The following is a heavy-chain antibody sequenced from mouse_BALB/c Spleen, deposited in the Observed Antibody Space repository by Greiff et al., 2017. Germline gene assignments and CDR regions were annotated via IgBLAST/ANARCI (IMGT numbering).Heavy chain of an antibody. Sequence: VQLKQSGPELEKPGASVKISCKASGYSFTGYNMNWVKQSNGKSLEWIGNIDPYYGCTSYNQKFKGKATLTVDKSSSTAYMQLKSLTSEDSAVYYCARRKDYYGSRDWYFDVWGAGTTVTVSS. V-gene: IGHV1-39*01. J-gene: IGHJ1*01. D-gene: IGHD1-1*01. CDR2: IDPYYGCT. CDR3: ARRKDYYGSRDWYFDV. CDR1: GYSFTGYN.